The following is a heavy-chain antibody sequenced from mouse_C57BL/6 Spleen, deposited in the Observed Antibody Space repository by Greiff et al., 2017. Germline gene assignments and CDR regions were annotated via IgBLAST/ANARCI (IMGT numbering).Heavy chain of an antibody. CDR2: ISSGGSYT. J-gene: IGHJ2*01. CDR1: GFTFSSYG. V-gene: IGHV5-6*01. CDR3: ARRGGHVDD. D-gene: IGHD3-3*01. Sequence: EVQLQESGGDLVKPGGSLKLSCAASGFTFSSYGMSWVRQTPDKRLEWVATISSGGSYTYYPDSVKGRFTISRDNAKNTLYLQMSSLKSEDTAMYYCARRGGHVDDWGQGTTLTVSS.